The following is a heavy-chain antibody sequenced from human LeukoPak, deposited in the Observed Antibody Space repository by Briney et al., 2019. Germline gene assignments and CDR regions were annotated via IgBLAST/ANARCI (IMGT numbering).Heavy chain of an antibody. CDR3: AKVWTANYYDY. V-gene: IGHV3-23*01. CDR1: GFTFSHYA. D-gene: IGHD1-1*01. J-gene: IGHJ4*01. CDR2: ISDSGDST. Sequence: GGSLRLSCAASGFTFSHYAMTWVRQAPGRGLEWVSGISDSGDSTYNADSVKGRFTVSRDSSKNTLHLQMNSLRADDTAVYYCAKVWTANYYDYWGHGTLVTVSS.